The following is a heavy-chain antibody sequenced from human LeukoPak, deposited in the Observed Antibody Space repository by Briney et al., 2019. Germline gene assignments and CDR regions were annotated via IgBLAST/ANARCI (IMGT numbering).Heavy chain of an antibody. CDR2: INGDGSGR. Sequence: PGGSLRLSCAASGFTFSNYRMHWVRQAPGKGLVWVSHINGDGSGRNYADSVKGRFTISRDKAKNTLYLKMSSLRAEDTAVYYCASASSHRIAAGGDYWGQGTLVTVSS. CDR3: ASASSHRIAAGGDY. CDR1: GFTFSNYR. J-gene: IGHJ4*02. D-gene: IGHD6-13*01. V-gene: IGHV3-74*01.